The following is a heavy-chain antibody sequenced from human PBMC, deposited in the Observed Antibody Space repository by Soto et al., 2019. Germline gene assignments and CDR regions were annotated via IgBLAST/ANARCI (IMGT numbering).Heavy chain of an antibody. V-gene: IGHV4-61*01. D-gene: IGHD6-13*01. CDR1: GASVSSGSYY. CDR2: IYYSGST. CDR3: AREWKEQQLDA. J-gene: IGHJ5*02. Sequence: ESLSLSGTVSGASVSSGSYYWSWIRQPPGKGLEWIGYIYYSGSTNYNPSLKSRVTISVDTSKNQFSLKLSSVTAADTAVYYCAREWKEQQLDAWGQGTLVTVSS.